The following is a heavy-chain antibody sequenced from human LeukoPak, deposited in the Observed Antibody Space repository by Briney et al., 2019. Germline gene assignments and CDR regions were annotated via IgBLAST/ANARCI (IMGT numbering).Heavy chain of an antibody. Sequence: PGGSLRLSCAASGFTFSSYSMNWVRQAPGKGLEWVSSISSSSSYIYYADSVKGRFTISRDNAKNSLYLQMNSLRAEDTAVCYCARDLDDYGDSRFDYWGQGTLVTVSS. D-gene: IGHD4-17*01. CDR2: ISSSSSYI. CDR1: GFTFSSYS. CDR3: ARDLDDYGDSRFDY. J-gene: IGHJ4*02. V-gene: IGHV3-21*01.